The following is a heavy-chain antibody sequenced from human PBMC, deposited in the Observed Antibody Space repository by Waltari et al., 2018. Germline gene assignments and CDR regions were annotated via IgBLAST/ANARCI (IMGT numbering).Heavy chain of an antibody. V-gene: IGHV4-39*01. CDR1: GVSISTNIYY. D-gene: IGHD3-3*01. J-gene: IGHJ4*02. CDR2: IHYTGNT. Sequence: QLQLQESGPGLVKPSETLSLTCTVSGVSISTNIYYWGWIRQPPGKGLEWIGTIHYTGNTYYNPSLKSRVTISLYTAKNHFALKLSSVPVADTAVYYCATRQRYDFWSGPPGYFDYWGQGTLVTVSS. CDR3: ATRQRYDFWSGPPGYFDY.